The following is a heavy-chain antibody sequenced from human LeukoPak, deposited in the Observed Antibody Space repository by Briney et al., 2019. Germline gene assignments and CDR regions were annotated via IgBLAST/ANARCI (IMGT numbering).Heavy chain of an antibody. CDR1: GDSVNNYY. D-gene: IGHD3-10*01. V-gene: IGHV4-59*08. J-gene: IGHJ5*02. CDR2: IYYSGST. Sequence: PSETLSLTCTVSGDSVNNYYWTWIRQPPEKGLEWIGYIYYSGSTNCNPSLKSRVTMSVDTSKNQFSLKLSSVTAADTAVYYCAPRSPGGNWFDPWGQGTLVTVSS. CDR3: APRSPGGNWFDP.